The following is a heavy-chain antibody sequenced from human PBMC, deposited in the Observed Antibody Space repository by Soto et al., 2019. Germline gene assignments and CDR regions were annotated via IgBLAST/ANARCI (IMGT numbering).Heavy chain of an antibody. CDR2: INPSGGST. CDR3: ARELNLGYCISTSCSRSKPDY. Sequence: QVQLVQSGAEVKKPGASVKVSCKASGYTFTSYYMHWVRQAPGQGLEWMGIINPSGGSTSYAQKFQGRVTMTRDTSTSTVYMELSSLRSEDTAVYYCARELNLGYCISTSCSRSKPDYWGQGTLVTVSS. J-gene: IGHJ4*02. D-gene: IGHD2-2*01. CDR1: GYTFTSYY. V-gene: IGHV1-46*01.